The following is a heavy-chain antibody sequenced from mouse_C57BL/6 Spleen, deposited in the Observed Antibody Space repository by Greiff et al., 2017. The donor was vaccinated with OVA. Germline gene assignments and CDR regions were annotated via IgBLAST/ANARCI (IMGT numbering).Heavy chain of an antibody. Sequence: VQLQQSGPELVKPGASVKISCKASGYAFSSSWMNWVKPRPGKGLEWIGRIYPGDGDTNYNGKFKGKATLTADKSSSTAYMQLSSLTSEDSAVYFCARSEADYFDYWGQGTTLTVSS. CDR1: GYAFSSSW. CDR3: ARSEADYFDY. CDR2: IYPGDGDT. V-gene: IGHV1-82*01. J-gene: IGHJ2*01.